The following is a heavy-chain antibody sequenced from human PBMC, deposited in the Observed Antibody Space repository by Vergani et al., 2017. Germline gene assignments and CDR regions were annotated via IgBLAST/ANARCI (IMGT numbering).Heavy chain of an antibody. CDR1: GGSISSYY. Sequence: QVQLQESGPGLVKPSETLSLTCTVSGGSISSYYWSWIRQPPGKGLEWIGYIYYSGSTNYNPSLKRRVTISVDTSKNQFSLKLSSVTAADTAVYYCARAHDRWYHTGFDYWGQGTLVTVSS. V-gene: IGHV4-59*01. CDR2: IYYSGST. J-gene: IGHJ4*02. CDR3: ARAHDRWYHTGFDY. D-gene: IGHD2-2*01.